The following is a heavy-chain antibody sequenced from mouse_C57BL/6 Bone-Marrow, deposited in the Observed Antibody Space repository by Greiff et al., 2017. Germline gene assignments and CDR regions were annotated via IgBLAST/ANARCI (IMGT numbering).Heavy chain of an antibody. CDR3: ARDYDPAWFAY. D-gene: IGHD2-4*01. Sequence: VQLQQPGAELVKPGASVKLSCKASGYTFTSYWMHWVKQRPGQGLEWIGMIHPNSGSTNYNEKFKSKATLTVDKSSSTAYMQLSRLTSEDSAVYYCARDYDPAWFAYWGQGTLVTVSA. J-gene: IGHJ3*01. V-gene: IGHV1-64*01. CDR2: IHPNSGST. CDR1: GYTFTSYW.